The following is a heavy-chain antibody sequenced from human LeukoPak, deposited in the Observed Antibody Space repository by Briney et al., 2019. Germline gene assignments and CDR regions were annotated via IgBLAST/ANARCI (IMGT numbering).Heavy chain of an antibody. D-gene: IGHD2-2*01. Sequence: GGSLRLSCAASGFIFNTYAMSWVRQAPGKGLEWVSAISGSGGSTYYADSVKGRFTISRDNPKNTLYLQMNSLRAEDTAVYYCAKDISSSTYYYYMDVWGKGTTVTVSS. CDR2: ISGSGGST. V-gene: IGHV3-23*01. CDR3: AKDISSSTYYYYMDV. J-gene: IGHJ6*03. CDR1: GFIFNTYA.